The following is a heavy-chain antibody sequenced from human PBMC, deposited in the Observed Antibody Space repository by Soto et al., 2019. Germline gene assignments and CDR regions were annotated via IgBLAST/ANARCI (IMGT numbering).Heavy chain of an antibody. V-gene: IGHV1-69*13. CDR1: GGTFSSYA. CDR3: ARDGYALTYYYDSSGYTMGY. J-gene: IGHJ4*02. CDR2: IIPIFGTA. Sequence: SVKVSCKASGGTFSSYAISWVRQAPGQGLEWMGGIIPIFGTANYAQKFQGRVTITADESMSTAYMELSSLRSEDTAVYYCARDGYALTYYYDSSGYTMGYWGQGTLVTVSS. D-gene: IGHD3-22*01.